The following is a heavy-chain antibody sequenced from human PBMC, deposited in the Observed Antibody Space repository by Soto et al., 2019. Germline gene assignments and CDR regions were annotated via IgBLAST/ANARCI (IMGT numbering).Heavy chain of an antibody. Sequence: EVQLVESGGGLVKPGGSLRLSCAASGFTFSSYSMNWVRQAPGKGLAWVSSISSSGGYIYYADSVKARFTISRDNAKNSLTLQMNSLRAEDTAVYYCARKNNGASYHSDDAFDIWGQGTMVTVSS. CDR2: ISSSGGYI. CDR3: ARKNNGASYHSDDAFDI. J-gene: IGHJ3*02. CDR1: GFTFSSYS. D-gene: IGHD1-26*01. V-gene: IGHV3-21*01.